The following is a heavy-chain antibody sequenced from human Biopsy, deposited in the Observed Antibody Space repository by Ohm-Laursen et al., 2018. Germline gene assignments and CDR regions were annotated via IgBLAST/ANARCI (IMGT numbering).Heavy chain of an antibody. CDR1: GFTFHTYA. V-gene: IGHV3-23*01. Sequence: SLRRSCAAFGFTFHTYAMNWVRQAPGKGLEWVAHIDVSDYNTYYADSVRGRFTISRDNSKQMVHLEINSLTADDTAVYYCVKQWGGYNFDSWGQGTLVTVSS. D-gene: IGHD1-14*01. CDR3: VKQWGGYNFDS. J-gene: IGHJ5*01. CDR2: IDVSDYNT.